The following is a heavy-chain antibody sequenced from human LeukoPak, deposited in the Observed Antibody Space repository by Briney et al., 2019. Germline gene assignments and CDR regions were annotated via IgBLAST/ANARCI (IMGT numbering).Heavy chain of an antibody. D-gene: IGHD2-15*01. CDR1: GGSISSYY. Sequence: SETLSLTCTVSGGSISSYYWSWIRQPPGKGLEWIGYIYYSGSTNYNPSLKSRVTISVDTSKNQFSLKLSSVTAADTAVYYCARDPDCSGGSCSGSNAFDIWGQGTMVTVSS. J-gene: IGHJ3*02. CDR2: IYYSGST. V-gene: IGHV4-59*01. CDR3: ARDPDCSGGSCSGSNAFDI.